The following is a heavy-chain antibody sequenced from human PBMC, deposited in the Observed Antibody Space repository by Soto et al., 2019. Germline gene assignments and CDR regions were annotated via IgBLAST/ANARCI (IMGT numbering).Heavy chain of an antibody. D-gene: IGHD3-10*01. CDR3: ARDGEMVRGVIITEKIYYFDY. CDR1: GFTFSSYG. Sequence: QVQLVESGGGVVQPGRSLRLSCAESGFTFSSYGMHWVRQAPGKGLEWVAVIWYDGSNKYYADSVKGRFTISRDNSKNTLYLQMNSLRAEDTAVYYCARDGEMVRGVIITEKIYYFDYWGQGTLVTVSS. V-gene: IGHV3-33*01. CDR2: IWYDGSNK. J-gene: IGHJ4*02.